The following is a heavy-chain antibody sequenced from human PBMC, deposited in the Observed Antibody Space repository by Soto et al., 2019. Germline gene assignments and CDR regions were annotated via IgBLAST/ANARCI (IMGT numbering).Heavy chain of an antibody. CDR2: INHSGST. J-gene: IGHJ4*02. D-gene: IGHD2-15*01. CDR1: CWSFRGYY. V-gene: IGHV4-34*01. CDR3: ARGGLGYCSGGSCYNKLDY. Sequence: SATLSLTCAVYCWSFRGYYWSWIRQPPGKGLEWIGEINHSGSTNYNPSLKSRVTISVDTSKNQFSLKLSSVTAADTAVYYCARGGLGYCSGGSCYNKLDYWGQGTLVTVS.